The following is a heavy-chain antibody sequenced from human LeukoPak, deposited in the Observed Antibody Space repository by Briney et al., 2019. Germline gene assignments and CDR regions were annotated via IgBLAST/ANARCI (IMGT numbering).Heavy chain of an antibody. D-gene: IGHD2-21*01. CDR1: GFRFSDYH. V-gene: IGHV3-48*02. J-gene: IGHJ4*02. CDR3: ARVWQDYSGVDY. Sequence: PGGSLRLSCAASGFRFSDYHINWVRQAPGKGLEWISYITTTGTTIYADSVKGRFVISRDNAKSSLYLQMDSLRDEDTAVYYCARVWQDYSGVDYWGQGALVTVAS. CDR2: ITTTGTT.